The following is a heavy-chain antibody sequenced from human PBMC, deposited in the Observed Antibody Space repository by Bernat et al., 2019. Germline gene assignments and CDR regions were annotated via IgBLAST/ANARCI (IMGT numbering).Heavy chain of an antibody. J-gene: IGHJ4*02. V-gene: IGHV4-30-4*01. D-gene: IGHD3-22*01. CDR2: IYYSGST. Sequence: QVQLQESGPGLVKPSQTLSLTCTVSGGSISSVDYYWSWIRQPPGKGLEWIGYIYYSGSTYYNPSLKSRVTISVDTSKNQFSLKLSSVTAADTAVYYCARSPLEIVEENYFDYWGQGTLVTVSS. CDR1: GGSISSVDYY. CDR3: ARSPLEIVEENYFDY.